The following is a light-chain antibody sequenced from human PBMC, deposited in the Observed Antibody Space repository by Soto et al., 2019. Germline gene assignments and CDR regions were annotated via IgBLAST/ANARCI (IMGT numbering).Light chain of an antibody. V-gene: IGKV1-39*01. CDR1: QSIRNY. CDR2: AAS. Sequence: DIQMTQSPSSLSASVLDRVTITFRASQSIRNYLNWYQLKXGKAPKXXIYAASSLQSGVPSRFSGRGAGTDFTRTISSLQPEDFAIYFCPQSYSTTLTFGGGTKVDIK. CDR3: PQSYSTTLT. J-gene: IGKJ4*01.